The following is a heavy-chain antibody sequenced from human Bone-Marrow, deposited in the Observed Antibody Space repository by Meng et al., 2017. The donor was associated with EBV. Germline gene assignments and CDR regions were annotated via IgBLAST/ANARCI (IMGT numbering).Heavy chain of an antibody. CDR1: GYTFTSYA. V-gene: IGHV7-4-1*02. J-gene: IGHJ5*02. D-gene: IGHD7-27*01. CDR3: ARGGDEGWFDP. Sequence: QGKLVRLWVVSKKPGASAKVACKASGYTFTSYAMNGVRQAPGQGLEWMGWINTNTGNPTYAQGFTGRFVFSLDTSVSTAYLQISSLKAEDTAVYYCARGGDEGWFDPWGQGTLVTVSS. CDR2: INTNTGNP.